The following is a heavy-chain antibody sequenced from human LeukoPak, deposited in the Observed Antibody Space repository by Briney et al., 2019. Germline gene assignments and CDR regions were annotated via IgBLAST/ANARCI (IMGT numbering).Heavy chain of an antibody. CDR3: ARGPPYGSGGRCHFTDY. CDR1: GYTFTGYY. Sequence: ASVTVSCKASGYTFTGYYMPWVRQAPGQGLEWMGWIIPYSGGTNNAQKFQGRVTMTRDTSISTAYMELSRLRSDDTAVYYCARGPPYGSGGRCHFTDYWGQGTLVTVSS. V-gene: IGHV1-2*02. CDR2: IIPYSGGT. D-gene: IGHD2-15*01. J-gene: IGHJ4*02.